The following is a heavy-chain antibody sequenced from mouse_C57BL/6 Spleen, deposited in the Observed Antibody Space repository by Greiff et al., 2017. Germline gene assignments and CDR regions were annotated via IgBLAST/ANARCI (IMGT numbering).Heavy chain of an antibody. CDR1: GFTFSSYA. CDR3: TRGGYYSNPYYYAMDY. J-gene: IGHJ4*01. D-gene: IGHD2-5*01. Sequence: EVQRVESGEGLVKPGGSLKLSCAASGFTFSSYAMSWVRQTPEKRLEWVAYISSGGDYIYYADTVKGRFTISRDNARNTLYLQMSSLKSEDTAMYYCTRGGYYSNPYYYAMDYWGQGTSVTVSS. CDR2: ISSGGDYI. V-gene: IGHV5-9-1*02.